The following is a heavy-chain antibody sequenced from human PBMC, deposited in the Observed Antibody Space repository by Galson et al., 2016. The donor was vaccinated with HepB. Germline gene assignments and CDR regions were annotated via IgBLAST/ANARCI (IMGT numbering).Heavy chain of an antibody. D-gene: IGHD3-22*01. J-gene: IGHJ3*01. CDR3: AGTLLPASIGGPFDF. V-gene: IGHV4-38-2*01. CDR2: VYRSGSS. CDR1: TYSISNGHY. Sequence: SETLSLTCPVSTYSISNGHYWGWMRQPPGKGLEWIGSVYRSGSSYYNPSLRSRVSISVDTAKNHFSLRLTSVTAADTAIYYCAGTLLPASIGGPFDFWGPGTLITVSS.